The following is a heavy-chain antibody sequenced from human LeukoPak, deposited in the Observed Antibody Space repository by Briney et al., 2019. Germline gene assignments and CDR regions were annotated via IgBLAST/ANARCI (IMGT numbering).Heavy chain of an antibody. D-gene: IGHD2-21*02. CDR2: IYYTGGT. V-gene: IGHV4-59*01. CDR3: ARVGRYCGSDCYLDY. CDR1: GGSFNSYY. Sequence: SETLSLTRAVSGGSFNSYYWSWIRQPPGKGLEWIGYIYYTGGTNYNPSLKGRLTISLDTSKNQFSLGLTSVTAADTAVYYCARVGRYCGSDCYLDYWGQGTQVTVSS. J-gene: IGHJ4*02.